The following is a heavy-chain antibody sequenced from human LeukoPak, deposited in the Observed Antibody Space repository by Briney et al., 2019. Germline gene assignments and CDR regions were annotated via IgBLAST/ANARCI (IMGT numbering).Heavy chain of an antibody. D-gene: IGHD2/OR15-2a*01. CDR1: GFSVSGNW. CDR3: VSFYETY. J-gene: IGHJ4*02. V-gene: IGHV3-74*01. CDR2: IDSGGSWT. Sequence: PGGSLRLSCAASGFSVSGNWMHWVRQAPGKGLVWVSHIDSGGSWTSYADSVKGRFTISKDNAKNTVYLQMNNLRAEDTAVYYCVSFYETYWGRGTLVTVSS.